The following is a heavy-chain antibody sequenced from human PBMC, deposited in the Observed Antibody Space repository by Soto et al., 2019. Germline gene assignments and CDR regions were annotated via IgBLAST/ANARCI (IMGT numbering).Heavy chain of an antibody. J-gene: IGHJ4*02. CDR2: ESI. D-gene: IGHD1-26*01. V-gene: IGHV4-28*02. Sequence: ESIYYNPSLKRRVTMSAETSKNQFSLRLNSVTAADTAIYYCVRNVAGATVPYYFDFWGQAIVVTVSS. CDR3: VRNVAGATVPYYFDF.